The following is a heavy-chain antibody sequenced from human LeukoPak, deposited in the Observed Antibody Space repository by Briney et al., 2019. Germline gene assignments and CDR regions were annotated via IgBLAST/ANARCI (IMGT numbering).Heavy chain of an antibody. CDR1: GFTFSTYA. D-gene: IGHD5-24*01. CDR2: ISNTGATT. Sequence: GGSLRLSCAASGFTFSTYAMSWVRQAPGKGLEWVSTISNTGATTYDADSGKGRFTISRGNSNNTLYLQMNSLRAEDTAVYYCAKVCRDGYNRDCFDPWGHGTLVTVSS. CDR3: AKVCRDGYNRDCFDP. J-gene: IGHJ5*02. V-gene: IGHV3-23*01.